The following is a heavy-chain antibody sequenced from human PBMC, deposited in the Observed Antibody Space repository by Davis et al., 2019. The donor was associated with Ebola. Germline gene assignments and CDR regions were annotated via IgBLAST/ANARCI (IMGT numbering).Heavy chain of an antibody. Sequence: GESLKISCAASGFTFSAYRMNWVRQAPGKGLEWVSSISISGTFTYYADSVKGRFTISRDDAKISLFLHMNILRADDTAVYYCARDAETSMVYHWFDTWGQGTLVTVSS. CDR2: ISISGTFT. J-gene: IGHJ5*02. CDR3: ARDAETSMVYHWFDT. CDR1: GFTFSAYR. D-gene: IGHD2-8*01. V-gene: IGHV3-21*06.